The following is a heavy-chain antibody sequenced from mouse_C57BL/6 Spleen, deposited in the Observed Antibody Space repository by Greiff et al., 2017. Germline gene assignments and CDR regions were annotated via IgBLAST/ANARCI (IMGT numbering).Heavy chain of an antibody. CDR1: GFSLTSYA. CDR2: IWTGGGT. CDR3: ARERDWDGDWYCDV. Sequence: VMLVESGPGLVAPSQSLSITCTVSGFSLTSYAISWVRQPPGKGLEWLGVIWTGGGTNYNSALKSRLSISKDNSKSQVFLKMNSLQTDDTARYYCARERDWDGDWYCDVWGTGTTVTVST. J-gene: IGHJ1*03. V-gene: IGHV2-9-1*01. D-gene: IGHD4-1*01.